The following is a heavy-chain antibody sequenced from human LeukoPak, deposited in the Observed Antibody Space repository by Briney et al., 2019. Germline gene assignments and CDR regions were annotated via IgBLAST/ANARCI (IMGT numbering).Heavy chain of an antibody. D-gene: IGHD5-24*01. J-gene: IGHJ4*02. V-gene: IGHV3-53*01. CDR2: IYNDERT. Sequence: GGSLRLSCAASGVSVSSLYMSWVRHAPGKGLEWVLVIYNDERTDYADSVRGRFTISRDNSKNTLYLKLNSLRVDDTAVYYCARARRVGYSNWDYWGQGTLVTVSS. CDR1: GVSVSSLY. CDR3: ARARRVGYSNWDY.